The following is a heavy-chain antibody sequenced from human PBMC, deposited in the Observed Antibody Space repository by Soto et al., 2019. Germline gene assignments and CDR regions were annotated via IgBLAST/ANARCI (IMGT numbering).Heavy chain of an antibody. CDR2: IWYDGSNK. CDR1: GFTFSSYG. J-gene: IGHJ4*02. Sequence: GGSLRLSCAASGFTFSSYGMHWVRQAPGKGLEWVAVIWYDGSNKYYADSVKGRFTISRDNSKNTLYLQMNSLRAEDTAVYYCAREPPGYCTNGVCYSRAGELVDYWGQGTLVTVSS. CDR3: AREPPGYCTNGVCYSRAGELVDY. V-gene: IGHV3-33*01. D-gene: IGHD2-8*01.